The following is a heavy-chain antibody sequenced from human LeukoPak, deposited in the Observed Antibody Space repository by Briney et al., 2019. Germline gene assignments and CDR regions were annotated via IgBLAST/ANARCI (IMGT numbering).Heavy chain of an antibody. CDR1: GGSISSGGYY. J-gene: IGHJ4*02. D-gene: IGHD3-22*01. V-gene: IGHV4-31*03. Sequence: TLSLTCTVSGGSISSGGYYWSWIRQHPGKGLEWIGYIYYSGSTYYNPSLKSRVTISVDTSKNQFSLKLSSVTAADTAVYYCARDLVRWGYDSSGLDYWGQGTLVTVSS. CDR2: IYYSGST. CDR3: ARDLVRWGYDSSGLDY.